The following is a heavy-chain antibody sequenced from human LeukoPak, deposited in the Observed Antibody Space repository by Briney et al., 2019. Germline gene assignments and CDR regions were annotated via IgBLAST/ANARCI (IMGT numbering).Heavy chain of an antibody. D-gene: IGHD2-15*01. CDR1: GYTFTSYG. Sequence: ASVKVSCKASGYTFTSYGISWVRQAPGQGLEWMGWISAYNGNTNYAQKPQGRVTMTTDTSTSTAYMELRSLRSDDTAVYYCARTYCSGGSCYVGGIDYWGQGTLVTVSS. CDR2: ISAYNGNT. J-gene: IGHJ4*02. CDR3: ARTYCSGGSCYVGGIDY. V-gene: IGHV1-18*01.